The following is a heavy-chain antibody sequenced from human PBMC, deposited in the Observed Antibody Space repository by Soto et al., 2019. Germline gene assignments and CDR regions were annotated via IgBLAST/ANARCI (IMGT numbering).Heavy chain of an antibody. J-gene: IGHJ5*02. V-gene: IGHV2-5*01. CDR3: AKSGSSGWYGSFDP. CDR1: GFSLRTSGVG. D-gene: IGHD6-19*01. CDR2: IYWNDDK. Sequence: SGPTLVNPTRPLTLTWIFSGFSLRTSGVGVGWIRQPPGKALEWLGFIYWNDDKRYSPSLKSRLTMTKDTSKNQVVITMTNMDPVDTATYYRAKSGSSGWYGSFDPWGQGTLVTVSS.